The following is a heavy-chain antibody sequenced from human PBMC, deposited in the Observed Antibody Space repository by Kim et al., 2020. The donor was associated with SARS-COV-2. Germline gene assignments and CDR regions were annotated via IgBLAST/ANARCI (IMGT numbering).Heavy chain of an antibody. D-gene: IGHD1-26*01. J-gene: IGHJ4*02. CDR1: GDFLNNFY. CDR3: ARSPYTGTWKLDY. CDR2: VHSSGST. V-gene: IGHV4-59*01. Sequence: SETLSLTCAVSGDFLNNFYWSWVRQSPGKGLEWIGYVHSSGSTIYNPSLKSRLTISVDSSKNQFSLRLTSVTTADTAVYYCARSPYTGTWKLDYWGQGILVTVSS.